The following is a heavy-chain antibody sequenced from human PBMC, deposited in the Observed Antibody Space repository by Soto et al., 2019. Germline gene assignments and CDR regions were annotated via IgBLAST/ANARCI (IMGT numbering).Heavy chain of an antibody. CDR3: AREHDYGDSRGFDY. CDR1: GGSISSYY. Sequence: SETLSLTCTVSGGSISSYYWSWIRQPPGKGLEWIGYIYYSGSTNYNPSLKSRVTISVDTSKNQFSLKLSSVTAADTAVYYCAREHDYGDSRGFDYWGQGTLVTVSS. CDR2: IYYSGST. D-gene: IGHD4-17*01. J-gene: IGHJ4*02. V-gene: IGHV4-59*01.